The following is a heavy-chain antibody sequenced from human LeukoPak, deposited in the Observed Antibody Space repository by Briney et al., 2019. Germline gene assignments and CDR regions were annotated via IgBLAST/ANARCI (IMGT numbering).Heavy chain of an antibody. Sequence: GASVKVSCKASGYTFNSYGISWVRQAPGQGLEWMGWISTHNGNTNYEVKVQGRVTMTTDTSTSTAYMELRSLRSDDTAVYYCARDKGTVATYYYYYTDVWSKATTVTVSS. CDR1: GYTFNSYG. D-gene: IGHD6-19*01. CDR2: ISTHNGNT. J-gene: IGHJ6*03. V-gene: IGHV1-18*01. CDR3: ARDKGTVATYYYYYTDV.